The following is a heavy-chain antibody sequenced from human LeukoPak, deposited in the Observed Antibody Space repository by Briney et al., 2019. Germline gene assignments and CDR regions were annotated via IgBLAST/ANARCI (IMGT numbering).Heavy chain of an antibody. J-gene: IGHJ4*02. CDR3: VQMAPYCGGDCYFNS. D-gene: IGHD2-21*02. CDR1: GFIFNNYA. V-gene: IGHV3-23*01. Sequence: PGGSLRLSCAASGFIFNNYAMGWVRQAPGKGLEWVSSTSGNGQYTYYADSVRGRYTISRDSSKDALFLQMSGLQADDTAVYYCVQMAPYCGGDCYFNSWGQGSLVTVSS. CDR2: TSGNGQYT.